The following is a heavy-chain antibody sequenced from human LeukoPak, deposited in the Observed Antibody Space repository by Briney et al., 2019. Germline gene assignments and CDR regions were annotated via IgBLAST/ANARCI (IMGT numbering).Heavy chain of an antibody. V-gene: IGHV3-23*01. CDR2: ISGSGGST. D-gene: IGHD5-18*01. J-gene: IGHJ4*02. CDR1: GFTFSSYA. Sequence: PGGSLRLSCAASGFTFSSYAMSWVRQAPGKGLEWVSAISGSGGSTYYADSVKGRFTISRDNSKNTLYLQMNSLRAEDAAVYYCAKGNSYGYVSRLYYFDYWGQGTLVTVSS. CDR3: AKGNSYGYVSRLYYFDY.